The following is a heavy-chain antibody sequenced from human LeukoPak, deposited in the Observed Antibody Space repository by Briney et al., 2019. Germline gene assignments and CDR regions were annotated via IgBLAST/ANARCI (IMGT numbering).Heavy chain of an antibody. CDR2: IYYSGST. CDR3: AREYDFWSGIDY. Sequence: TSSETLSLTCTVSGGSISSSSYYWGWIRQPPGKGLEWIGSIYYSGSTYYNPSLKSRVTISVDTSKNQFSLKLSSVTAADTAVYYCAREYDFWSGIDYWGQGTLVTVSS. V-gene: IGHV4-39*02. D-gene: IGHD3-3*01. CDR1: GGSISSSSYY. J-gene: IGHJ4*02.